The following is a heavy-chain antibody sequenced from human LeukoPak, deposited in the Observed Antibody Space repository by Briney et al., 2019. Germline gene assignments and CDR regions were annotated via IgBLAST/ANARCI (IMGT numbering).Heavy chain of an antibody. J-gene: IGHJ3*02. CDR2: IIPIFGTA. V-gene: IGHV1-69*05. Sequence: ASVKVSCKASGGTFSSYAISWVRQAPGQGLEWMGRIIPIFGTANYAQKFQGRVTITTDESTSTAYMELSSLRSEDTAVYYCASRERSGTYQRYAFDIWGQGTMVTVPS. CDR1: GGTFSSYA. CDR3: ASRERSGTYQRYAFDI. D-gene: IGHD1-26*01.